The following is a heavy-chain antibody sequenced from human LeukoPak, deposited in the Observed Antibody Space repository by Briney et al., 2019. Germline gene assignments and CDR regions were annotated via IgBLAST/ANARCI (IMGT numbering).Heavy chain of an antibody. D-gene: IGHD3-10*01. J-gene: IGHJ6*02. CDR3: ARGPLLLRFGEGPYYYYGMDV. CDR2: INHSGST. V-gene: IGHV4-34*01. CDR1: GGSFSGYY. Sequence: SETLSLTCAVYGGSFSGYYWSWIRQPPGKGLEWIGEINHSGSTNYNPSLKSRVTISVDTSKNQFSLKLSSVTAADTAVYYCARGPLLLRFGEGPYYYYGMDVWGQGTTVTVSS.